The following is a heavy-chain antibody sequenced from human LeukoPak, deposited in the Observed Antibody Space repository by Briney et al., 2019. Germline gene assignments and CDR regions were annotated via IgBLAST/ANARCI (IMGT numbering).Heavy chain of an antibody. J-gene: IGHJ4*02. CDR2: IYTSGST. V-gene: IGHV4-4*07. CDR3: ARDRAVAGRAFFDY. CDR1: GGSISSYY. D-gene: IGHD6-19*01. Sequence: PSETLSLTCTVSGGSISSYYWSWIRQPAGKGLEWIGRIYTSGSTNYNPSLKSRVTMSVDTSKNQFSLKLSSVTAADTAVYYCARDRAVAGRAFFDYWGQGTLVTVSS.